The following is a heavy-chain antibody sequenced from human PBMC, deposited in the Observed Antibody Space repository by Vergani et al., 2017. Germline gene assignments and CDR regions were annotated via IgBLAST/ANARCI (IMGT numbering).Heavy chain of an antibody. V-gene: IGHV3-21*01. CDR2: ISSSSSYI. D-gene: IGHD3-22*01. CDR1: GFTFSSYS. J-gene: IGHJ4*02. Sequence: EVQLVESGGGLVKPGGSLRLSCAASGFTFSSYSMNWVRQAPGKGLEWVSSISSSSSYIYYADSVKGRFTISRDNAKNSLYLQMNSLRAEDTAVYYCARGDDSSSVYFDYWGQGTLVTVSS. CDR3: ARGDDSSSVYFDY.